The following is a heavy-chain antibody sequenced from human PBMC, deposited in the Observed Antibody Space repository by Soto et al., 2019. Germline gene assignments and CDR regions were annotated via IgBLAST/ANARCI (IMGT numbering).Heavy chain of an antibody. CDR3: VRGVLH. Sequence: QVQLQESGPGLVQPSQTLSLTCTVSGGSISSGGYYWSWIRQHPGTGLEWIGHISYIGSTYYNTSLKSRVTAAMETSSTQLSLIANSVTASDTAVYYWVRGVLHWGQGTLVTVSS. V-gene: IGHV4-31*03. CDR1: GGSISSGGYY. CDR2: ISYIGST. J-gene: IGHJ4*01.